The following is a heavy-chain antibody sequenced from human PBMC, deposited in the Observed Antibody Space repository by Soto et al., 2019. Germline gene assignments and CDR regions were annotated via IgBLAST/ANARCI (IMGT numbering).Heavy chain of an antibody. J-gene: IGHJ3*02. CDR1: GFTFSSYA. D-gene: IGHD6-13*01. CDR2: ISGSGGST. Sequence: GSLLLPCLASGFTFSSYAMSWVRQAPGKGLEWVSAISGSGGSTYYADSVKGRFTISRDNSKNTLYLKMNSLRAEDTAVYYCAAAGTDYDAFDIWGQGTMVTVSS. CDR3: AAAGTDYDAFDI. V-gene: IGHV3-23*01.